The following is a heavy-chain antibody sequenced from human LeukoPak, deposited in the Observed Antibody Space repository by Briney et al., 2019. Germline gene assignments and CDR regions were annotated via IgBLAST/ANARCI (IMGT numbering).Heavy chain of an antibody. CDR2: ISRNGGST. D-gene: IGHD4-17*01. CDR3: ARESYGDYSDY. J-gene: IGHJ4*02. Sequence: GGALRLSCAASGFTFSSYAMHWVRQAPGKGLEYVSAISRNGGSTYYANSVEGRFTISRDNSKNTVYLQMGSLRAEDMAVYYCARESYGDYSDYWGQGTLVTVSS. CDR1: GFTFSSYA. V-gene: IGHV3-64*01.